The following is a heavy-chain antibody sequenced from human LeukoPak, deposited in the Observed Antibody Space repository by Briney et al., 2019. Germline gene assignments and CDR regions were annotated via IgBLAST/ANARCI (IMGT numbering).Heavy chain of an antibody. CDR2: TSSGGTI. D-gene: IGHD2-2*01. CDR3: ARVRYCSSTSCSYDAFDL. J-gene: IGHJ3*01. CDR1: GFTFSSYS. V-gene: IGHV3-48*04. Sequence: GGSLRLSCAAAGFTFSSYSMNWVRQAPGKGLEWVSYTSSGGTISYADSVKGRFTISRDNAKNSLYLQMNSLRAEDTAVYYCARVRYCSSTSCSYDAFDLWGQGTMVTVSS.